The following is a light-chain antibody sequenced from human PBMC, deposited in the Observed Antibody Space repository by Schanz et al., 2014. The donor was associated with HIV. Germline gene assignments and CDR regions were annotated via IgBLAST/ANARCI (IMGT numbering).Light chain of an antibody. CDR1: SGDVGGYNY. CDR3: SSYAATSNVL. Sequence: QSALTQPPSASGSPGQSVTISCTGTSGDVGGYNYVSWYQQHPGKAPKLMIYDVSNRPSGVPDRFSGSKSGNTASLTVSGLQAEDEADYYCSSYAATSNVLFGGGTKLTVL. CDR2: DVS. V-gene: IGLV2-8*01. J-gene: IGLJ3*02.